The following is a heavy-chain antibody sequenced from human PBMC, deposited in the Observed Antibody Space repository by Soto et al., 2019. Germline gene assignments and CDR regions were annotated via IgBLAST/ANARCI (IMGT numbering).Heavy chain of an antibody. D-gene: IGHD4-17*01. Sequence: QAHLVQSGPEVKKPGASVKVSCKGSGYIFTSYGIAWVRQAPGQGLEWMGWISAHNGNTEYAQKFQGRVTVTRDTSTSTVYRELRSLRSDDTALYYCARGRYGDYWGQGALVTVSS. CDR2: ISAHNGNT. CDR3: ARGRYGDY. CDR1: GYIFTSYG. V-gene: IGHV1-18*01. J-gene: IGHJ4*02.